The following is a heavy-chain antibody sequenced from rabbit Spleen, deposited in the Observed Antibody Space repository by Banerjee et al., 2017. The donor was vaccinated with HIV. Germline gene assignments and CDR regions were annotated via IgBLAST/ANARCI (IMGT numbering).Heavy chain of an antibody. Sequence: QSLEESGGGLVKPGASLTLTCKASGFSFNSGYDMCWVRQAPGKGLEWISCIYAGSSGNTYSATWAKGRFSISKTSSTTVTLQIASLTAADTATYFCARDTGTSFSTYGMNLWGPGTLVTVS. J-gene: IGHJ6*01. V-gene: IGHV1S40*01. CDR3: ARDTGTSFSTYGMNL. CDR1: GFSFNSGYD. CDR2: IYAGSSGNT. D-gene: IGHD8-1*01.